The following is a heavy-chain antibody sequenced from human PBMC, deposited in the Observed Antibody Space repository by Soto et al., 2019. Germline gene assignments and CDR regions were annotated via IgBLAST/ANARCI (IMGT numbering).Heavy chain of an antibody. D-gene: IGHD3-3*01. CDR3: ARDYERWSDCYPGY. CDR2: IYSGGST. V-gene: IGHV3-66*01. Sequence: GSLRLSCAASGFTVSSNYMSWVRQAPGKGLEWVSVIYSGGSTYYADSVKGRFTISRDNSKNTLYLQMNSLRVEDTAVYYCARDYERWSDCYPGYWGQGVLVTVSS. J-gene: IGHJ4*02. CDR1: GFTVSSNY.